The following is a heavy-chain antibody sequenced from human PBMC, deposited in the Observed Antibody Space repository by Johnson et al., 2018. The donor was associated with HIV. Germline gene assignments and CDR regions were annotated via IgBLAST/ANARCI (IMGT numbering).Heavy chain of an antibody. D-gene: IGHD6-13*01. V-gene: IGHV3-30-3*01. CDR3: AREQELIGARAFDI. CDR1: GFTFRSYA. J-gene: IGHJ3*02. Sequence: QVQLVESGGGVVQPGRSLRLSCAASGFTFRSYAINWVRQAPGKGLEWVAVISYDGSNKYYAESVKGRFTISRDNSKNTLYLQMNSLRAEDTAVYYCAREQELIGARAFDIWGQGTMVTVSS. CDR2: ISYDGSNK.